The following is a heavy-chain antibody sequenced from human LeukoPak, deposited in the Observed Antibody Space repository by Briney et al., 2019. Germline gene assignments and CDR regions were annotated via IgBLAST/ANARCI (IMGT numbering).Heavy chain of an antibody. V-gene: IGHV4-59*01. D-gene: IGHD6-19*01. J-gene: IGHJ5*02. CDR1: GGSINSYY. Sequence: SETLPLTCTVSGGSINSYYWSWVRQSPGKGLEWIGYIYYSGSTNYNPPLKSRVTISVDTSKNQFSLKLTSVTAADTAVYYCARDGSGWSGWFDPWGQGTLVTVSS. CDR2: IYYSGST. CDR3: ARDGSGWSGWFDP.